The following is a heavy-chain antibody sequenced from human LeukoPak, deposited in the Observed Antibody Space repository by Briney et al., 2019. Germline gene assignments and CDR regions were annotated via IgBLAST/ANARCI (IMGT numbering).Heavy chain of an antibody. V-gene: IGHV4-34*01. CDR1: GGSFSAYY. CDR3: ARVVYSGYDFRGAMDV. CDR2: INHSGST. Sequence: SETLSLTCAVYGGSFSAYYWSWIRQPPGKGLEWIGEINHSGSTNYNPSLKSRVVISVDTSKNQFSLNMNSVTAADTAVYYCARVVYSGYDFRGAMDVWGKGTTVTVSS. D-gene: IGHD5-12*01. J-gene: IGHJ6*03.